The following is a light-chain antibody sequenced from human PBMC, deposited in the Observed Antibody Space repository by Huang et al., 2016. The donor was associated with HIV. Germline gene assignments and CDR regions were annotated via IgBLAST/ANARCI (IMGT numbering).Light chain of an antibody. J-gene: IGKJ1*01. CDR3: QQYYSIPQT. V-gene: IGKV4-1*01. CDR1: QSVLYSSNSKNY. CDR2: WAS. Sequence: DIVMTQSPDSLAVSLGERATIKCRSSQSVLYSSNSKNYLAWFQQKPGQSHRLRMYWASSRESGVPDLCSGGGSGTDFTLTISSLEAEDAAVYYCQQYYSIPQTFGQGTKVEI.